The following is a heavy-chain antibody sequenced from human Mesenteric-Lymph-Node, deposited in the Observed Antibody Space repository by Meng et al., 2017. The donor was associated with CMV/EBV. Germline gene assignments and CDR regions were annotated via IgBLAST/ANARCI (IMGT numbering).Heavy chain of an antibody. Sequence: GESLKISCAASGFTFSSYSMNWVRQAPGKGLEWVSYISSNSSTIYYADSVKGRFTISRDNAKNSLYLQMNSLRAEDTAVYYCAREGIAAAVFDYWGQGTLVTVSS. D-gene: IGHD6-13*01. CDR3: AREGIAAAVFDY. J-gene: IGHJ4*02. V-gene: IGHV3-48*04. CDR1: GFTFSSYS. CDR2: ISSNSSTI.